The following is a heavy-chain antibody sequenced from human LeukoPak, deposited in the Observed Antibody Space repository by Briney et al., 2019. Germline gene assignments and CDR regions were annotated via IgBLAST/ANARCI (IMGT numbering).Heavy chain of an antibody. D-gene: IGHD6-19*01. CDR3: ARRGRSGWLYHFDY. V-gene: IGHV4-4*09. J-gene: IGHJ4*02. Sequence: PSETLSLTCTVSGGSISSYYWSWIRQPPGKGLEWIGYIYTSGSTNYNPSLKSRVTISVDTSKNQFSLKLSSVTAADTAVYYCARRGRSGWLYHFDYWGQGTLVTVSS. CDR1: GGSISSYY. CDR2: IYTSGST.